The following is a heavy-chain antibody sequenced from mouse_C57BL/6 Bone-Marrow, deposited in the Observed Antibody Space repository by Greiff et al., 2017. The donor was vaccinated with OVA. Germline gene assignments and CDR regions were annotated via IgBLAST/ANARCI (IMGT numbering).Heavy chain of an antibody. CDR2: ISNLAYSI. CDR1: GFTFSDYG. J-gene: IGHJ3*01. CDR3: ARHGYYPY. Sequence: EVQRVESGGGLVQPGGSLKLSCAASGFTFSDYGMAWVRQAPRKGPEWVAFISNLAYSIYYADTVTGRFTISRENAKNTLYLDMSSLRSEDTAMYYCARHGYYPYWGQGTLVTVSA. V-gene: IGHV5-15*01. D-gene: IGHD2-3*01.